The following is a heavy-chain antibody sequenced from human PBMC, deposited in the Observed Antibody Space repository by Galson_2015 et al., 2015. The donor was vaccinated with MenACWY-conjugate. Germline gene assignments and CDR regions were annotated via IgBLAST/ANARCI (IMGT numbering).Heavy chain of an antibody. CDR2: FDPEDGET. D-gene: IGHD1-26*01. CDR3: ARAGDIPHYYYYGMDV. V-gene: IGHV1-24*01. J-gene: IGHJ6*02. Sequence: SVKVSCKVSGYTLTELSMHWVRQAPGKGLEWMGGFDPEDGETIYAQKFQGRATMTEDTSTDTAYMELRSLRSDDTAVYYCARAGDIPHYYYYGMDVWGQGTTVTVSS. CDR1: GYTLTELS.